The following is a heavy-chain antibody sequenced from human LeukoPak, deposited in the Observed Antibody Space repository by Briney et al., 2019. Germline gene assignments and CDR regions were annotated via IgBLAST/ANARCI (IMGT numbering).Heavy chain of an antibody. CDR1: GGSISSGGYS. CDR3: ARGPYSSSFPDAFDI. CDR2: IYHSGST. Sequence: SETLSLTCAVSGGSISSGGYSWSWIRQPPGKGLEWIGYIYHSGSTYYNPSLKSRVTISVDRSKNQFSLKLSSVTAADTAVYYCARGPYSSSFPDAFDIWGQGTMVTVSS. J-gene: IGHJ3*02. D-gene: IGHD6-6*01. V-gene: IGHV4-30-2*01.